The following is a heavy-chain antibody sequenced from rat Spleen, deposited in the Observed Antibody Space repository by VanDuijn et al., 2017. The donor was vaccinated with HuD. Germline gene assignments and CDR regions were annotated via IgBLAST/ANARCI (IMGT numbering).Heavy chain of an antibody. CDR3: ARYFPGLMVIAD. D-gene: IGHD1-12*03. J-gene: IGHJ2*01. Sequence: EVQLVESGGGLVQPGRSMKLSCAASGFTFSNYYMAWVRQAPTKGLEWVASITPGGDNSYYRDSVKGRFTISRDNAKSTLYLQLNSVTTEDTATYYCARYFPGLMVIADWGQGVMVTVSS. V-gene: IGHV5-25*01. CDR1: GFTFSNYY. CDR2: ITPGGDNS.